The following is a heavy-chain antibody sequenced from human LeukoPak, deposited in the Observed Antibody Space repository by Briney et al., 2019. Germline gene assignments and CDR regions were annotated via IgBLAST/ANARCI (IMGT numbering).Heavy chain of an antibody. V-gene: IGHV3-21*01. CDR2: ISSSSSYI. CDR3: ARERTGDPNCFDY. D-gene: IGHD2-21*02. CDR1: GFTFSSYS. Sequence: PGGSLRLSCEASGFTFSSYSMNWVRQPPGKGLEWVSSISSSSSYIYYADSVKGRFTISRDNAKNSLYLQMNSLRAEDTAVYYCARERTGDPNCFDYWGQGTLVTVSS. J-gene: IGHJ4*02.